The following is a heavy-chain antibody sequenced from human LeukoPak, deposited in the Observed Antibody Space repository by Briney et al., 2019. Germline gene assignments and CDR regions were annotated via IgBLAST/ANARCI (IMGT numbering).Heavy chain of an antibody. CDR2: ISYDGSNK. D-gene: IGHD5-18*01. CDR3: AKDKDTAIPLYLFDY. CDR1: GFTFSSYG. Sequence: GGSLRLSCAASGFTFSSYGMHWVRQAPGKGLEWVAVISYDGSNKYYADSVKGRFTISRDNSKNTLYLQMNSLRAEDTAVYYCAKDKDTAIPLYLFDYWGQGTLVTVSP. V-gene: IGHV3-30*18. J-gene: IGHJ4*02.